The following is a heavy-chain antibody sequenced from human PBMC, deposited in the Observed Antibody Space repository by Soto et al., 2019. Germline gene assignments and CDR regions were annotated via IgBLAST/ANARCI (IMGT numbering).Heavy chain of an antibody. D-gene: IGHD5-12*01. CDR3: ARVYLLGMATIPVDY. Sequence: GGSLRLSCAASGFTFSSYSMNWVRQAPGKGQEWVSYISSSSSTIYYADSMKGRFTISRDNAKNSLYLQMHSLRDEDTVFYYFARVYLLGMATIPVDYWGQGTLVTVSA. CDR1: GFTFSSYS. CDR2: ISSSSSTI. V-gene: IGHV3-48*02. J-gene: IGHJ4*02.